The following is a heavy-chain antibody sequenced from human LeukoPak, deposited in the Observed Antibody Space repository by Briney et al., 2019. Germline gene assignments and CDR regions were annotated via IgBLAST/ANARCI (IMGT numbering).Heavy chain of an antibody. CDR1: GDSVSSNSAA. CDR3: ARDQGIVATIKGNFYYFDY. CDR2: TYYRSKWYN. J-gene: IGHJ4*02. Sequence: SQTLSLTCAISGDSVSSNSAAWNWIRQSPSRGLEWLGRTYYRSKWYNDYAVSVKIRITINPDTSKNQFSLQLNSVTPEDTAVYYCARDQGIVATIKGNFYYFDYWGQGTLVTVSS. D-gene: IGHD5-12*01. V-gene: IGHV6-1*01.